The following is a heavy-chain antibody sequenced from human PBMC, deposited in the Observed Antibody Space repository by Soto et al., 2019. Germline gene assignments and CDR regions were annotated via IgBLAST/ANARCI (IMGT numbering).Heavy chain of an antibody. CDR3: ARYPVTTVTGVGFAT. D-gene: IGHD4-17*01. J-gene: IGHJ3*02. CDR1: GFTFSSYW. CDR2: INSDGSST. Sequence: EVQLVESGGGLVQPGGSLRLSCAASGFTFSSYWMHWVRQAPGKGLVWVSRINSDGSSTSYADSVKGRFTISRDNAKNTLHLQMNSRSAEYTAVYYCARYPVTTVTGVGFATWGQGTMVTVSS. V-gene: IGHV3-74*01.